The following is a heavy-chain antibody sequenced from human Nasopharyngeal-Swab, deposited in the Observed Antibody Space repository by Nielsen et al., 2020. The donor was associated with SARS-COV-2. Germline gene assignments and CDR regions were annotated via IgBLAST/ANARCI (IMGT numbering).Heavy chain of an antibody. J-gene: IGHJ4*02. CDR2: INPSGGST. CDR3: AREGVTPHFDY. V-gene: IGHV1-46*01. Sequence: ASVKVSCKASGYTFASYYMHWVRQAPGQGLEWMGIINPSGGSTSYAQKFQGRVTMTRDTSTSTVYMELSSLRSEDTAVYYCAREGVTPHFDYWGQGTLVTVSS. D-gene: IGHD2-21*02. CDR1: GYTFASYY.